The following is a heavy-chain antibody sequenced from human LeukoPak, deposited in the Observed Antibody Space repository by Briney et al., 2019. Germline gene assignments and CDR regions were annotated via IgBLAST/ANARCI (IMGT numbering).Heavy chain of an antibody. J-gene: IGHJ4*02. CDR2: IRYDGSNK. V-gene: IGHV3-30*02. D-gene: IGHD5-24*01. CDR3: ASQRDGYNAYFDY. Sequence: PGRSLRLSCAASGFTFSSYGMHWVRQAPGKGLEGVAFIRYDGSNKYYADSVKGRFTISRDNSKNTLYLQMNSLRAEDTAVYYCASQRDGYNAYFDYWGQGTLVTVSS. CDR1: GFTFSSYG.